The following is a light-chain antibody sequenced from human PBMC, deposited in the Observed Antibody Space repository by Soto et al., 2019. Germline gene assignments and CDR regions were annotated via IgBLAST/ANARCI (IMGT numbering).Light chain of an antibody. V-gene: IGKV1-5*03. J-gene: IGKJ4*01. CDR2: KTS. Sequence: DIQMTQSPSTLSASVGDRVTITCRASQSISSWLAWYQKKPGKAPNLLIYKTSSLESGVPSRFSGSGSGTEFTLTVNSLQPDDFATYYCQQYDRYPLTFGRGTMV. CDR1: QSISSW. CDR3: QQYDRYPLT.